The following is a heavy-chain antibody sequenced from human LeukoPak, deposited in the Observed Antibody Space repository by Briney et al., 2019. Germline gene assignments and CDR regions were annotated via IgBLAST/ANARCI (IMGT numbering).Heavy chain of an antibody. Sequence: NHSGSTNYNPSLKSRVTISVDTSKNQFSLKLSSVTAADTAVYYCARQLGGSYYVGYNWFDPWGQGTLVTVSS. J-gene: IGHJ5*02. D-gene: IGHD1-26*01. CDR2: NHSGST. CDR3: ARQLGGSYYVGYNWFDP. V-gene: IGHV4-34*01.